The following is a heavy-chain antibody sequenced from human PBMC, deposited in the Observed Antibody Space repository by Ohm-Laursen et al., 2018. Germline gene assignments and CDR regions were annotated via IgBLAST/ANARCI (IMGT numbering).Heavy chain of an antibody. CDR2: ISWNSASI. J-gene: IGHJ4*02. D-gene: IGHD3-16*01. CDR1: GFTFDGYG. Sequence: SLRLSCAAAGFTFDGYGMHWVRQAPGKGLEWVSGISWNSASIIYADSVKGRFTISRDNAKNSLYLQMNSLRAEDTALYYCVIEGVHWGQGTLVTVSS. V-gene: IGHV3-9*01. CDR3: VIEGVH.